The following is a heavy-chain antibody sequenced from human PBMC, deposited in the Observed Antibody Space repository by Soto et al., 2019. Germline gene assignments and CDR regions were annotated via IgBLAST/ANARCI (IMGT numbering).Heavy chain of an antibody. CDR1: GFTFSDYD. V-gene: IGHV3-11*01. D-gene: IGHD7-27*01. Sequence: QVQLVESGGGLVKPGGSLRLSCVASGFTFSDYDMSWLRQAPGKGLEWVSYISTSGSTIYYADSLKGRFTISRDNARNSLYLQMNSLRDEDTAMYFCARNGGTFDPWGQGTLVTVSS. J-gene: IGHJ5*02. CDR2: ISTSGSTI. CDR3: ARNGGTFDP.